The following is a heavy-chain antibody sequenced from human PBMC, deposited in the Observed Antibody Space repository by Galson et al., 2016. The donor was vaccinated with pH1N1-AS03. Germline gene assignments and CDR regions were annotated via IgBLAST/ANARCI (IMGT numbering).Heavy chain of an antibody. Sequence: SVKVSCKASGGTITTFSFSWVRQAPRQGLEWLGGLIPMSGTTVYTQSFRDSVTITADKSATAVFMEMRSLKSEDTAVYYCARSQACSRPSCSLRIYYYPMDVWGHGTTVTVSS. CDR1: GGTITTFS. J-gene: IGHJ6*02. CDR2: LIPMSGTT. V-gene: IGHV1-69*06. CDR3: ARSQACSRPSCSLRIYYYPMDV. D-gene: IGHD2-2*01.